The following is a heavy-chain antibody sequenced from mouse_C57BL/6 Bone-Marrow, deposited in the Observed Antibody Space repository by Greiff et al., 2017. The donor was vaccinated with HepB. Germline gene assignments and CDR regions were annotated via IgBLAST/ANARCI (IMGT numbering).Heavy chain of an antibody. V-gene: IGHV2-2*01. CDR1: GFSLTSYG. D-gene: IGHD2-4*01. CDR3: ARLYDYDGDFDY. Sequence: QVQLKESGPGLVQPSQSLSITCTVSGFSLTSYGVHWVRQSPGKGLEWLGVIWSGGSTDYNAAFISRLSISKDNSKSQVFFKMNSLQADDTAIYYCARLYDYDGDFDYWGQGTTLTVSS. J-gene: IGHJ2*01. CDR2: IWSGGST.